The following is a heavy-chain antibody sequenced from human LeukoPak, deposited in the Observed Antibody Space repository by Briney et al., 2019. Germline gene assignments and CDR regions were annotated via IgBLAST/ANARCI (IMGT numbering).Heavy chain of an antibody. D-gene: IGHD2-2*01. CDR2: IDHSGNT. CDR3: ARDQEHCSGTSCYPYWYDS. V-gene: IGHV4-34*01. J-gene: IGHJ5*01. Sequence: SETLSLTCAVSGGSFSGHYWSWIRQSPGEGLEWIGEIDHSGNTNYNPSLKGRLTISVDTSKSQFSLRLSSVTAADTAVYFCARDQEHCSGTSCYPYWYDSWGQGTLVTVSS. CDR1: GGSFSGHY.